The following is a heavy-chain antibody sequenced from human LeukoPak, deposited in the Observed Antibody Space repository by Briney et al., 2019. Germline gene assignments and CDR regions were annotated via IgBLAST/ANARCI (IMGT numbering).Heavy chain of an antibody. J-gene: IGHJ4*02. V-gene: IGHV3-43*01. D-gene: IGHD6-19*01. CDR3: AKDRAYSSGWIYFDY. Sequence: GGSLRLSCAASGFSFEHYTMHWIRQVPGKGLEWVSFISWHGGSTYYADSVKGRFTISRDNSKNSLYLQMNSLTTEDTALYYCAKDRAYSSGWIYFDYWGQGTLVTVSS. CDR1: GFSFEHYT. CDR2: ISWHGGST.